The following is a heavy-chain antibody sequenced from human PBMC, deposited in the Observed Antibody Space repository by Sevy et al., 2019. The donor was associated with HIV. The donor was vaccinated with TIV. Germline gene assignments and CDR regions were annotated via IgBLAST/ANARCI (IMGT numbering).Heavy chain of an antibody. CDR1: GGSIRINSYS. CDR3: ATPRGTDWYEGAGGYFDL. Sequence: SETLSLTCTVSGGSIRINSYSWGWVRQPPGKGLEWIGSIYNTGSTSYNPSLKSRVTISVDTSKNNFSLRLTSVTAADTAVYYCATPRGTDWYEGAGGYFDLWGRRTLVTVSS. CDR2: IYNTGST. D-gene: IGHD6-19*01. V-gene: IGHV4-39*02. J-gene: IGHJ2*01.